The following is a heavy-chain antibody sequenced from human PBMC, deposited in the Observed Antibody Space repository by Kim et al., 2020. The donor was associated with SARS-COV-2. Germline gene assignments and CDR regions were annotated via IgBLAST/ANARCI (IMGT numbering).Heavy chain of an antibody. CDR3: ARDFCSGGSCYYQVDSSGYPEDY. CDR2: ISSSSSYI. D-gene: IGHD2-15*01. CDR1: GFTFSSYS. V-gene: IGHV3-21*01. J-gene: IGHJ4*02. Sequence: GGSLRLSCAASGFTFSSYSMNWVRQAPGKGLEWVSSISSSSSYIYYADSVKGRFTISRDNAKNSLYLQMNSLRAEDTAVYYCARDFCSGGSCYYQVDSSGYPEDYWGQGTLVTVSS.